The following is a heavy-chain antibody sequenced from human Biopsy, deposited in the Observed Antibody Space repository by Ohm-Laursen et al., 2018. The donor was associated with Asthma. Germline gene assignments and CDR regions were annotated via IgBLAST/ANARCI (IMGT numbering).Heavy chain of an antibody. CDR2: INAGNGNT. V-gene: IGHV1-3*01. D-gene: IGHD5-12*01. CDR3: ARGYSGSDRIVYYYSGLEV. J-gene: IGHJ6*02. Sequence: ASVKVSCKAPGYTFINYAIHWVRQAPGQRLEWMGWINAGNGNTKYSQKVQGRVTITRDTSASTAYMDLSSLSSEDTAVYYCARGYSGSDRIVYYYSGLEVWGQGTTVTVSS. CDR1: GYTFINYA.